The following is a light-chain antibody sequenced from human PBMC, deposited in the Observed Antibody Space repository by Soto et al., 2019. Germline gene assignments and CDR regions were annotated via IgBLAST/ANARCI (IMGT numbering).Light chain of an antibody. J-gene: IGKJ1*01. V-gene: IGKV1-5*01. CDR1: EKINKW. Sequence: DIQMTQSPSTLSASVGDRVTITCRASEKINKWLAWYQQKPGKAPKLLISDASSLESGVTARFSGTGSGTEFTLTISSLQPDDFATYYCQQGNSYPWTFGQGTKVEIK. CDR2: DAS. CDR3: QQGNSYPWT.